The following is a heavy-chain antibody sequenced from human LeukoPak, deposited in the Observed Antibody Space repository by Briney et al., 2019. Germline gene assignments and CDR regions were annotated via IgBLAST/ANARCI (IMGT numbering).Heavy chain of an antibody. Sequence: PSETLSLTCAVYGGSFSDYYWNWIRQPPGKGLEWIGEISHAESTRYNSSLKSRVTISLDTSKNQFSLKVISMTAADTAAYYCTKSDGYGLIRICGRGTMVTVSS. J-gene: IGHJ3*02. CDR2: ISHAEST. V-gene: IGHV4-34*03. CDR3: TKSDGYGLIRI. CDR1: GGSFSDYY. D-gene: IGHD3-10*01.